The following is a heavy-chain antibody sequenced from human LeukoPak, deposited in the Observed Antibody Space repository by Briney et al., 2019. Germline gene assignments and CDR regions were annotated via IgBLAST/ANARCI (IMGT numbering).Heavy chain of an antibody. CDR2: ISSSGSTI. V-gene: IGHV3-48*03. D-gene: IGHD4-17*01. Sequence: PGGSLRLSCAASGFTFSSYEMNWVRQAPGKGLEWVSYISSSGSTIYYADSVKGRFTISRDNAKNSLYLQMNSLRAEDTAVYYCARDQNPVPFDYWGQGTLVTVSS. CDR1: GFTFSSYE. J-gene: IGHJ4*02. CDR3: ARDQNPVPFDY.